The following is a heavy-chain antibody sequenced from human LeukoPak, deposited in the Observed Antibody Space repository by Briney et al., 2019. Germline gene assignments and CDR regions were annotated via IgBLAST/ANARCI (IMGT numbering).Heavy chain of an antibody. CDR2: IKSKSDGGTT. V-gene: IGHV3-15*01. CDR1: GFTFSNAW. CDR3: TTGSYYDTTDY. Sequence: GGSLRLSCAASGFTFSNAWMSWVRQAPGKGRECVGRIKSKSDGGTTDYAAPVEGRFTISRDDSKNTLYLQMNSLKTEDTAVYYCTTGSYYDTTDYWGQGTLVTVSS. J-gene: IGHJ4*02. D-gene: IGHD3-22*01.